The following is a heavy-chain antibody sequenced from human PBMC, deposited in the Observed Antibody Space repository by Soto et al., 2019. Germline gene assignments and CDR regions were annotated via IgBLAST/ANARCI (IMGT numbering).Heavy chain of an antibody. Sequence: SETLSLTCTVSGGSISSYYWSWIRQPPGKGLEWIGYIYYSGSTNYNPSLKSRVTISVDRSKNQFSLKLSSVTAADTAVYYCAREAAAGNWFDPWGQGTLVTVSS. V-gene: IGHV4-59*01. CDR2: IYYSGST. J-gene: IGHJ5*02. D-gene: IGHD6-13*01. CDR3: AREAAAGNWFDP. CDR1: GGSISSYY.